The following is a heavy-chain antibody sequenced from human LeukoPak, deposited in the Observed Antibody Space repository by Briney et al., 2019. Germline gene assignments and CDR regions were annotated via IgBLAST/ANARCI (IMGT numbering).Heavy chain of an antibody. CDR3: ARGADHLTYYDYVWGSYRYTYFDY. D-gene: IGHD3-16*02. CDR1: GGTFSSYA. CDR2: IIPIFGTA. J-gene: IGHJ4*02. Sequence: GASVKVSCKASGGTFSSYAISWVRQAPGQGLEWMGGIIPIFGTANYAQKFQGRVTITTDEPTSTAYMELSSLRSEDTAVYHCARGADHLTYYDYVWGSYRYTYFDYWGQGTLVTVSS. V-gene: IGHV1-69*05.